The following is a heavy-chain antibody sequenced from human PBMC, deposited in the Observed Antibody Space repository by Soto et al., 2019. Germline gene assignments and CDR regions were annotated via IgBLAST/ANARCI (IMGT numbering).Heavy chain of an antibody. CDR2: INAANGNR. J-gene: IGHJ4*02. CDR1: GYTFTNYA. D-gene: IGHD3-10*01. V-gene: IGHV1-3*01. CDR3: AKDRITMVRGVLIMHY. Sequence: QVQLVQSGAEVKKPGASVKVSCKAFGYTFTNYALHWVRQAPGQRLEWMGWINAANGNRKYSQNFQGRITITIDTSATTAYMELSSLRSEDTAVYYCAKDRITMVRGVLIMHYGGQGTLVTVSS.